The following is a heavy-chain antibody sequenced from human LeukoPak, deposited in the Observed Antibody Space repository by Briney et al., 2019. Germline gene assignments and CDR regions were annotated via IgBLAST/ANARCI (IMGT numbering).Heavy chain of an antibody. CDR1: GGSFSDYY. J-gene: IGHJ4*02. V-gene: IGHV4-59*01. Sequence: SETLSPTCTVSGGSFSDYYWNWIRQPPGKGLEWIGYFSYTGSTNYNPSLRGRVTLSVDTSKNQFSLKLSSVTAADTAVYYCARIPARRIVITPAYFDLWGLGTLVTVSS. D-gene: IGHD3-16*01. CDR2: FSYTGST. CDR3: ARIPARRIVITPAYFDL.